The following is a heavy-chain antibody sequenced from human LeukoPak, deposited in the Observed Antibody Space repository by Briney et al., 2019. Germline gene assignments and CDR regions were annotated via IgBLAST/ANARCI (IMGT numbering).Heavy chain of an antibody. Sequence: SETLSLTCNVSGYSISSGYFWGWVRQPPGKGLEWIGSIYQRATVHYNPSLKSRVTISVDTSKNQFSLKLSSVTAADTAVYYCASGYSYGYPTRSVDYWGQGTLVTVSS. CDR2: IYQRATV. CDR3: ASGYSYGYPTRSVDY. V-gene: IGHV4-38-2*02. J-gene: IGHJ4*02. D-gene: IGHD5-18*01. CDR1: GYSISSGYF.